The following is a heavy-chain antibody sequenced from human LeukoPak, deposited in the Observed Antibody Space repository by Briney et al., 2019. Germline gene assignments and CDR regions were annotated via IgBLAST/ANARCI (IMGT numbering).Heavy chain of an antibody. CDR2: IIPILGIA. Sequence: ASVKVSCKASGGTFSSYAISWVRQAPGQGLEWMGRIIPILGIANYAQKFQGRVTITADKSTSTAYMELSSLRSEDTAVYYCASRPDCGGDCYSAHYFDYWGQGTLVTVSS. CDR1: GGTFSSYA. CDR3: ASRPDCGGDCYSAHYFDY. V-gene: IGHV1-69*04. D-gene: IGHD2-21*02. J-gene: IGHJ4*02.